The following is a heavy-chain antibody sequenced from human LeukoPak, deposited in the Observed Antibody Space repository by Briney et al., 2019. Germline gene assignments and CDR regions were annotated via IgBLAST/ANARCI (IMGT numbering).Heavy chain of an antibody. CDR2: IYHSGST. CDR1: GGSISSGGYY. D-gene: IGHD6-6*01. Sequence: SQTLSLTCTVSGGSISSGGYYWSWIRQPPGKGLEWIGYIYHSGSTYYNPSLKSRVTISVDRSKNQFSLKLSSVTVADTAVYYCARETGSSSFYYYYYMDVWGKGTTVTVSS. V-gene: IGHV4-30-2*01. J-gene: IGHJ6*03. CDR3: ARETGSSSFYYYYYMDV.